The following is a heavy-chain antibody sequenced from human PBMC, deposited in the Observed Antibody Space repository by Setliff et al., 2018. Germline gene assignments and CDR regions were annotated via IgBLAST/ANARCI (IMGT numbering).Heavy chain of an antibody. CDR1: GGSFSSFS. Sequence: SVKVSCKASGGSFSSFSIHWVRQAPGQGLEWMGRIMPIFGSTNYAQNFQGRVTITADKSTSTAYMELSGLRSEDTAVYYCAISTIFGVVSPTPDAFDIWGQGTMVTVSS. CDR2: IMPIFGST. CDR3: AISTIFGVVSPTPDAFDI. D-gene: IGHD3-3*01. J-gene: IGHJ3*02. V-gene: IGHV1-69*08.